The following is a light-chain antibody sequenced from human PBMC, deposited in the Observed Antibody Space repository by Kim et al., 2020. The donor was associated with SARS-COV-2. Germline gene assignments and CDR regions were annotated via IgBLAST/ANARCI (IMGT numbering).Light chain of an antibody. CDR2: DNN. J-gene: IGLJ2*01. Sequence: GQKVSISCSGGSSDFGNDYVFWYQRLPGTAPKLLIYDNNKRHTGISDRFSGSKSGTSATLGITGLQTGDEADYYCGTWDSSLRALVFGGGTQLTVL. CDR3: GTWDSSLRALV. V-gene: IGLV1-51*01. CDR1: SSDFGNDY.